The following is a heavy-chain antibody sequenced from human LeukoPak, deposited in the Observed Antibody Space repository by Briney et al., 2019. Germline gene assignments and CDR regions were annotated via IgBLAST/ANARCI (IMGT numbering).Heavy chain of an antibody. D-gene: IGHD3-16*02. CDR3: ARAPLGELSFDY. CDR1: GGSISSYY. V-gene: IGHV4-59*08. J-gene: IGHJ4*02. Sequence: TTSETLSLTCTVSGGSISSYYWSWIRQPPGKGLEWIGYIYYSGSTNYNPSLKSRVTISVDTSKNQFSLKLSSVTAADTAVYYCARAPLGELSFDYWGQGTLVTVSS. CDR2: IYYSGST.